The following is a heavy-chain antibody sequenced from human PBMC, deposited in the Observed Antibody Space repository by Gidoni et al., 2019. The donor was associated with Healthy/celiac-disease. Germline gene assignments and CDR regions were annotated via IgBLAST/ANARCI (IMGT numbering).Heavy chain of an antibody. CDR2: IGTAGDT. CDR3: ARAQYYYDSSGYSASFDY. D-gene: IGHD3-22*01. Sequence: EVQLVESGGGLVQPGGSLRLSCAASGFTFSSYDMHWVRQATGKGLEWVSAIGTAGDTYYPGSVKGRFTISRENAKNSLYLQMNSLRAGDTAVYYCARAQYYYDSSGYSASFDYWGQGTLVTVSS. CDR1: GFTFSSYD. V-gene: IGHV3-13*04. J-gene: IGHJ4*02.